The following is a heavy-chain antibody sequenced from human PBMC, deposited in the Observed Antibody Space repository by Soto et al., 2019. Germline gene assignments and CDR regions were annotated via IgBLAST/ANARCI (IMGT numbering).Heavy chain of an antibody. J-gene: IGHJ5*02. D-gene: IGHD3-9*01. CDR3: ARVLRYFDWLADPKRLWFDP. V-gene: IGHV4-4*02. Sequence: SETLSLTCAVSGGSISSSNWWSWVRQPPGKGLEWIGEIYHSGSTNYNPSFKSRVTISVDKSKNQFSLKLSSVTAADTAVYYCARVLRYFDWLADPKRLWFDPWGQGTLVTVSS. CDR2: IYHSGST. CDR1: GGSISSSNW.